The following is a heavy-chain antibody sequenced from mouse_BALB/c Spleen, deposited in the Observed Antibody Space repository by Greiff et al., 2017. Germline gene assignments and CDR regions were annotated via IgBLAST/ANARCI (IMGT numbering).Heavy chain of an antibody. CDR2: INSNGGST. V-gene: IGHV5-6-3*01. CDR3: ARVYGSFFDY. D-gene: IGHD1-1*01. J-gene: IGHJ2*01. Sequence: EVKLVESGGGLVQPGGSLKLSCAASGFTFSSYGMSWVRQTPDKRLELVATINSNGGSTYYPDSVKGRFTISRDNAKNTLYLQMSSLKSEDTAMYYCARVYGSFFDYWGQGTTLTVSS. CDR1: GFTFSSYG.